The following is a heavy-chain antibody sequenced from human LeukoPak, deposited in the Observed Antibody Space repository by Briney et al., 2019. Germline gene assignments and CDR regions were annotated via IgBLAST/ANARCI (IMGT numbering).Heavy chain of an antibody. Sequence: PGGSLRLSCAASGFTVSSNYMSWVRQAPGKGLEWVSVIYSGGSTYYADSVKGRFTISRDNSKNTLYLQMNSLRAEDTAVYYCARGFEWELPPGYYFDYWGQGTLVTVSS. CDR2: IYSGGST. J-gene: IGHJ4*02. CDR3: ARGFEWELPPGYYFDY. D-gene: IGHD1-26*01. CDR1: GFTVSSNY. V-gene: IGHV3-53*01.